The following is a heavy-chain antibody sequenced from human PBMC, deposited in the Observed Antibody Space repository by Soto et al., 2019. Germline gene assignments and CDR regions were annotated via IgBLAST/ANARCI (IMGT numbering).Heavy chain of an antibody. CDR1: GFTFSNYA. CDR3: ANAVESIRNYYYYGMDV. V-gene: IGHV3-23*01. Sequence: EVQLLESGGGLVQPGGSLRLSCAASGFTFSNYAMGWVRQAPGKGLERVSSISGSGGSTYHADSVVGRFTISRDNSRNTLYLQMNSLKAEDTAVYYCANAVESIRNYYYYGMDVWGQGTTVTVSS. D-gene: IGHD3-3*01. CDR2: ISGSGGST. J-gene: IGHJ6*02.